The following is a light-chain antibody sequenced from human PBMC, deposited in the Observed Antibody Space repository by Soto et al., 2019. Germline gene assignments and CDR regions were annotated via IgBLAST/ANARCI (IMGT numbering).Light chain of an antibody. Sequence: DIQVTQYNSTLSASALYRVTITCRASQSISRWLAWYQQKPGKAPRLLIHDASSLQSGVPSRFSGSGSGTEFTLTISSLQPDDFATYFCQQQQSYWSSGQGGNVDI. CDR2: DAS. CDR3: QQQQSYWS. J-gene: IGKJ1*01. CDR1: QSISRW. V-gene: IGKV1-5*01.